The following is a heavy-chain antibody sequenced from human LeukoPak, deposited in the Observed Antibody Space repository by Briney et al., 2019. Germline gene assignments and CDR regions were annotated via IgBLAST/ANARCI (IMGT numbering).Heavy chain of an antibody. V-gene: IGHV3-23*01. CDR1: GFTFSSYS. Sequence: GGSLRLSCAASGFTFSSYSMNWIRRAPGKGLEWVSAISGSGGSTYYADSVKGRFTISRDNSKNTLYLQMNSLRAEDTAVYYCAKEIAAADTRVWGQGTLVTVSS. CDR2: ISGSGGST. J-gene: IGHJ4*02. CDR3: AKEIAAADTRV. D-gene: IGHD6-13*01.